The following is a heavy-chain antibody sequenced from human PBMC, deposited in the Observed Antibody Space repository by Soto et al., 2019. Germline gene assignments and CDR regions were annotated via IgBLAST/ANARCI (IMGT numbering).Heavy chain of an antibody. CDR2: IYYSGST. CDR3: ARGIEGWYQGRSYYGMDV. CDR1: GGSVSSGSYY. J-gene: IGHJ6*02. Sequence: QVQLQESGPGLVKPSETLSLTCTVSGGSVSSGSYYWSWIRQPPGKGLEWSGYIYYSGSTNYNPSRKSGVTISVDTSKNQSSLKLSSVTAADTAVYYCARGIEGWYQGRSYYGMDVWGQGTTVTVSS. V-gene: IGHV4-61*01. D-gene: IGHD6-19*01.